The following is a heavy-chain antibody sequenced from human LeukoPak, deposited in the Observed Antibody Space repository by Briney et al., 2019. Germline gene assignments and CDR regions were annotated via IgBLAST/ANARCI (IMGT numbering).Heavy chain of an antibody. CDR1: GGTFSNYA. CDR3: ARDSSEFRSLIPH. CDR2: IIPIFGTA. Sequence: SVTVSCKASGGTFSNYAISWVRQAPGQGLEWMGGIIPIFGTANYAEKFRGRVTITADETTSTAYMQLSRLKSEDTAVYYCARDSSEFRSLIPHWGQGTLVTVSS. D-gene: IGHD2-21*01. J-gene: IGHJ1*01. V-gene: IGHV1-69*13.